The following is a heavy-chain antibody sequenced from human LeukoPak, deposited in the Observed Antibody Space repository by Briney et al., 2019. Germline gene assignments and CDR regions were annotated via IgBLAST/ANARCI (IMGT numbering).Heavy chain of an antibody. V-gene: IGHV4-4*07. Sequence: SETLSLTCTVSGDSMSDSYWSWIRQPAGKGLEWIGRIYASGSTNYNPSLKSRVTLSVDTSSNQFSLTLSSVTAADTAVYYCARGGDGDLGYYFDYWGQGTLVTVSS. J-gene: IGHJ4*02. CDR1: GDSMSDSY. CDR2: IYASGST. CDR3: ARGGDGDLGYYFDY. D-gene: IGHD4-17*01.